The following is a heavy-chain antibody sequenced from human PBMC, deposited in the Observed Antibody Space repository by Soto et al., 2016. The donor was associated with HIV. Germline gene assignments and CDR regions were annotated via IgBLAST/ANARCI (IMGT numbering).Heavy chain of an antibody. CDR2: IWYDGSNK. Sequence: VQLVESGGGVVQPGRSLRLSCAASGFTFSSYGMHWVRQAPGKGLEWVAVIWYDGSNKYYADSVKGRFTISRDNSKNTLYLQMNSLRAEDTAMYYCAKTSGGHVIAARGALGYYMDVWGKGTTVTVSS. CDR1: GFTFSSYG. CDR3: AKTSGGHVIAARGALGYYMDV. D-gene: IGHD6-6*01. V-gene: IGHV3-33*08. J-gene: IGHJ6*03.